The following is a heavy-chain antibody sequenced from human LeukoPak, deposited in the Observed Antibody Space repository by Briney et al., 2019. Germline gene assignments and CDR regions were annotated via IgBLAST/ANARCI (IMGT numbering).Heavy chain of an antibody. CDR2: INAGNGNT. V-gene: IGHV1-3*01. CDR1: GYTFTSYV. CDR3: ASSVLRQYCTNGVCYAPDY. Sequence: ASVKVSCKASGYTFTSYVMHWVRQAPGQRLEWMGWINAGNGNTKYSQKFQGRVTITRDTSASTAYMELSSLRSEDTAVYYCASSVLRQYCTNGVCYAPDYWGQGTLVTVSS. J-gene: IGHJ4*02. D-gene: IGHD2-8*01.